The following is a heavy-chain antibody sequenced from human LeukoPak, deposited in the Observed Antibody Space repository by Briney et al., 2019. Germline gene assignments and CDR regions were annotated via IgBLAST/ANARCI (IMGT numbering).Heavy chain of an antibody. CDR3: ARGAYYYDSSGYYPGNFQH. J-gene: IGHJ1*01. CDR2: IYYSGST. CDR1: GGSISSYY. Sequence: SETLSLTCTVSGGSISSYYWSWIRQPPGKGLEWVGYIYYSGSTNYNPSLKGRVTISVDTSKNQFSLKLSSVTAADTAVYYCARGAYYYDSSGYYPGNFQHWGQGTLVTVPS. D-gene: IGHD3-22*01. V-gene: IGHV4-59*01.